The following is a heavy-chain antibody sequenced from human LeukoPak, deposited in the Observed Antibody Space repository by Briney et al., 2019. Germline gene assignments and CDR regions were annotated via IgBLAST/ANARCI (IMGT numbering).Heavy chain of an antibody. CDR1: GYSFTSYW. D-gene: IGHD2-2*01. CDR3: ARFRIPAARPDYYYYMDV. CDR2: IYPGDSDT. J-gene: IGHJ6*03. V-gene: IGHV5-51*01. Sequence: GESLKISCKGSGYSFTSYWIGWVRQMPGKGLEWMGIIYPGDSDTRYSPSFQGQVTISADKSISTAYLQWSSLKASDTAMYYCARFRIPAARPDYYYYMDVWGKGTTVTVSS.